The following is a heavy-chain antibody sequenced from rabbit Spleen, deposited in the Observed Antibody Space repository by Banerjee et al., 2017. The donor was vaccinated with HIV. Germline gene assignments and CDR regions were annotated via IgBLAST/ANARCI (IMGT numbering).Heavy chain of an antibody. Sequence: QEQVVESGGGLVQPGGSLKLSCKASGFDFSAYGVSWVRQVPGKGLEWIGYIDPVFGITYYANCVNGRFPISSHNAQNTLFLQLNSLTAADTATYFCVREVAAKFNVGGQGSLVTVS. J-gene: IGHJ3*01. CDR1: GFDFSAYG. V-gene: IGHV1S47*01. CDR3: VREVAAKFNV. D-gene: IGHD4-1*01. CDR2: IDPVFGIT.